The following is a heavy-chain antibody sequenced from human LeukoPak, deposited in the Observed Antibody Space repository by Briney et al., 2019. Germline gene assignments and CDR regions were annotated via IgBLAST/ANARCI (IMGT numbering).Heavy chain of an antibody. Sequence: GGSLRLSCAASGFTVSSNYMSWVRQAPGKGLEWVSAISGSGGSTYYADSVKGRFTISRDNSKNTLYLQMNSLRAEDTAVYYCAKHLGITMIVVVNPLDYWGQGTLVTVSS. D-gene: IGHD3-22*01. V-gene: IGHV3-23*01. CDR3: AKHLGITMIVVVNPLDY. CDR2: ISGSGGST. J-gene: IGHJ4*02. CDR1: GFTVSSNY.